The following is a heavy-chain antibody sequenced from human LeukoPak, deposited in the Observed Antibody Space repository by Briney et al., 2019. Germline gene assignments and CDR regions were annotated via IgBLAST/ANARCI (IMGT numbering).Heavy chain of an antibody. CDR3: ARDRSGDFEQHWLWFDP. J-gene: IGHJ5*02. CDR1: GFTFSSYA. V-gene: IGHV3-23*01. Sequence: GGSLRLSCAASGFTFSSYAMSWVRQAPGKGLEWVSAISGSGGSTYYADSVKGRFTISRDNSKNTLYLQMNSLRAEDTAVYYCARDRSGDFEQHWLWFDPWGQGTLVTVSS. D-gene: IGHD6-19*01. CDR2: ISGSGGST.